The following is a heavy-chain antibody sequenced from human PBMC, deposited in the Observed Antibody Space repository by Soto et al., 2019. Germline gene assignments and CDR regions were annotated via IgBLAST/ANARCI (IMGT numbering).Heavy chain of an antibody. CDR1: GGSISTSRSY. D-gene: IGHD2-21*01. CDR2: IFYSGST. J-gene: IGHJ5*02. V-gene: IGHV4-39*01. CDR3: ARQPTTGDTDLWFDP. Sequence: PSETLSLTCSVSGGSISTSRSYWAWIRQPPGKGLEWLANIFYSGSTFYNPSLASRVSVSVDTPKNEFSLKLRSVTAADTAVYYRARQPTTGDTDLWFDPWGQGTLVTVSS.